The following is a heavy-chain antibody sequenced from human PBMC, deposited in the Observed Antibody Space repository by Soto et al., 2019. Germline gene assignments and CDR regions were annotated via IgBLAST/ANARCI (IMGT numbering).Heavy chain of an antibody. CDR1: GFTFSSYW. CDR2: IKQDGSER. J-gene: IGHJ6*03. D-gene: IGHD1-20*01. Sequence: GESLKISCAASGFTFSSYWMNWVRQAPGKGLEWVGTIKQDGSERYHADSVKGRFTISRDNAKNSLFLQMNSLRAEDTAIYYCARDPSQVFTGHMDVWGKGTTVTVSS. CDR3: ARDPSQVFTGHMDV. V-gene: IGHV3-7*01.